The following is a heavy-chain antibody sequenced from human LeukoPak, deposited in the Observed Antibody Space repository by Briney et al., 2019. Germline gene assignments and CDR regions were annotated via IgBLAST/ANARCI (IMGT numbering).Heavy chain of an antibody. CDR1: GFSLSTYW. CDR3: AKESRVTMIVVVN. D-gene: IGHD3-22*01. CDR2: INPDGSSP. J-gene: IGHJ4*02. V-gene: IGHV3-74*01. Sequence: PGGSLRLSCAASGFSLSTYWMHWVRQAPGKGLVWVSRINPDGSSPNYADSVKGRFTISRDNAKNTLYPQMNSLRAEDTAVYYCAKESRVTMIVVVNWGQGTLVTVSS.